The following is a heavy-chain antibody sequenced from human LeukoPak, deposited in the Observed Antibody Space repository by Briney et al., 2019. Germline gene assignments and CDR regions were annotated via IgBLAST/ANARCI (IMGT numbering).Heavy chain of an antibody. Sequence: GGSLRLSCAASGFTFSTYAVSWVRQAPGKGLEWVSAIRGSGGTTNYADSVKGRFTISRDNSEHTLYLQMNSLRAEDTAVYYCAKDTSYSSSWYGIFDYWGQGTLVTVSS. CDR3: AKDTSYSSSWYGIFDY. D-gene: IGHD6-13*01. J-gene: IGHJ4*02. CDR1: GFTFSTYA. CDR2: IRGSGGTT. V-gene: IGHV3-23*01.